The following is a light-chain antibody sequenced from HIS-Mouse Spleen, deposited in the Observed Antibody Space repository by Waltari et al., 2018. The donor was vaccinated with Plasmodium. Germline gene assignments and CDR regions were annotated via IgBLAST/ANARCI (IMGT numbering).Light chain of an antibody. Sequence: QSGLNQPPSASGTPGESITVACTGTSRDGGGYKYVSWYQQHPGKAPKLMIYEVSKRPSGVPDRFSGSKSGNTASLTVSGLQAEDEADYYCSSYAGSNNLVFGGGTKLTVL. J-gene: IGLJ2*01. CDR1: SRDGGGYKY. V-gene: IGLV2-8*01. CDR2: EVS. CDR3: SSYAGSNNLV.